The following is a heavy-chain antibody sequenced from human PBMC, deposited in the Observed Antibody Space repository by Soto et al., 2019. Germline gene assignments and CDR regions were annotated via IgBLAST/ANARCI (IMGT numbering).Heavy chain of an antibody. J-gene: IGHJ4*02. Sequence: GSLRLSCAASGFTFSSYWMHWILQAPGKGLVWVSRVSSDGSSTVYANSVKGRLTISRDNAKNTVYLQMNSLSDEDTAVYYCARGLPNFSSFDSWGQGT. CDR3: ARGLPNFSSFDS. D-gene: IGHD5-12*01. CDR1: GFTFSSYW. CDR2: VSSDGSST. V-gene: IGHV3-74*01.